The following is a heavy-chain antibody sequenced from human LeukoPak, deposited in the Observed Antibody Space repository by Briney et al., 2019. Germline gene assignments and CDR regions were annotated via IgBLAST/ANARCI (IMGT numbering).Heavy chain of an antibody. CDR2: ISGSGGST. J-gene: IGHJ5*02. D-gene: IGHD6-13*01. CDR1: GFTFSSYA. Sequence: LSGGSLRLSCAASGFTFSSYAMSWVRQAPGKGLEWVSAISGSGGSTYYADSVKGRFTISRDNSKNTLSLQMNSLRAEDTAVYYCAKVGSSSWYSRINNWFDPWGQGTLVTVSS. V-gene: IGHV3-23*01. CDR3: AKVGSSSWYSRINNWFDP.